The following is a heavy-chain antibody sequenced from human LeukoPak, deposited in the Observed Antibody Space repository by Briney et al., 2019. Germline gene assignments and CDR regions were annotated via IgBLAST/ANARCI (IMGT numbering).Heavy chain of an antibody. J-gene: IGHJ3*02. CDR3: AKALYYYDSSGYWDAFDI. V-gene: IGHV3-23*01. CDR1: GFTFSSYA. CDR2: ISGSGGST. Sequence: GSLRLSCAASGFTFSSYAMSWVRQAPGKGLEWVSAISGSGGSTYYADSVKGRFTISRDNSKNTLYLQMNSLRAEDTAVYYCAKALYYYDSSGYWDAFDIWGQGTMVTVSS. D-gene: IGHD3-22*01.